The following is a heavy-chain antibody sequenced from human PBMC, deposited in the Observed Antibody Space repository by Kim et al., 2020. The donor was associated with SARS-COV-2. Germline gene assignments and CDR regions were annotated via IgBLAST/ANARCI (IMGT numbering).Heavy chain of an antibody. D-gene: IGHD6-19*01. J-gene: IGHJ4*02. Sequence: SETLSLTCTVSGGSISSGGYYWSWIRQHPGKGLEWIGYIYYSGSTYYNPSLKSRVTISVDTSKNQFSLKLSSVTAADTAVYYCARSDSSGWSRGFDYWGQGTLVTVSS. CDR3: ARSDSSGWSRGFDY. CDR1: GGSISSGGYY. CDR2: IYYSGST. V-gene: IGHV4-31*03.